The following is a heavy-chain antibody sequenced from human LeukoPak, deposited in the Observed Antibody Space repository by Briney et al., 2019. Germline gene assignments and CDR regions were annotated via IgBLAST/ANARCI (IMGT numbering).Heavy chain of an antibody. CDR1: GYTFTSYG. Sequence: ASVKVSCKASGYTFTSYGISWVRQAPGQGLEWMGWISAYNGNTNYAQKLQGRVTMTTDTSTSTAYMELRSLRSDDTAVYYCARSHYPGIAVAGLFDYWGQGTLVTVSS. D-gene: IGHD6-19*01. CDR3: ARSHYPGIAVAGLFDY. CDR2: ISAYNGNT. J-gene: IGHJ4*02. V-gene: IGHV1-18*01.